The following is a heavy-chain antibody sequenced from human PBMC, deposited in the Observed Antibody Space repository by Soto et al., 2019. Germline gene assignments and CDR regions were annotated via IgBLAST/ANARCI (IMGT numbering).Heavy chain of an antibody. J-gene: IGHJ4*02. Sequence: SETLCLTCTVAGGSISSYCGSWIRQPPGKGLEWIGYIYYSGSTNYNPSLKSRVTISVDRSKNQFSLKLSSVTAADTAVYYCARAYEGYFDYWGQGTLVTVSS. CDR3: ARAYEGYFDY. D-gene: IGHD3-3*01. CDR1: GGSISSYC. CDR2: IYYSGST. V-gene: IGHV4-59*12.